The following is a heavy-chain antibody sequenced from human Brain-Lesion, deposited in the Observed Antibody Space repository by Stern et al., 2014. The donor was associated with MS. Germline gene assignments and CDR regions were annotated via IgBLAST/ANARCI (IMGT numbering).Heavy chain of an antibody. V-gene: IGHV4-31*02. CDR3: AAIGPRMEGACFDI. CDR2: IHHTGAT. J-gene: IGHJ3*02. CDR1: SSGGYY. D-gene: IGHD2-21*01. Sequence: SSGGYYWTWIRPLPGKGLEWVGYIHHTGATFYNPSLKSRVAISVDTSENQFSLKLTSVTAADTAVYYCAAIGPRMEGACFDIWGQGTMVTVSS.